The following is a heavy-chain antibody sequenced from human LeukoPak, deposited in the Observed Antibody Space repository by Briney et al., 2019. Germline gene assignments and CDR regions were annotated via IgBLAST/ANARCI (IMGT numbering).Heavy chain of an antibody. CDR1: GGSISSYY. J-gene: IGHJ4*02. Sequence: SETLSLTCTVSGGSISSYYWSWIRQPPGKGLEWIGYIYTSGSTNYNPSLKSRVTISVDTSKNQYSLKLSSVTAADTAVYHCARHLDNWNYGGMGYWGQGTLVTVSS. CDR2: IYTSGST. D-gene: IGHD1-7*01. CDR3: ARHLDNWNYGGMGY. V-gene: IGHV4-4*09.